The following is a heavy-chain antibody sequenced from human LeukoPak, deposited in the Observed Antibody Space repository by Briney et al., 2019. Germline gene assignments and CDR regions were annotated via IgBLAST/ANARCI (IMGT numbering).Heavy chain of an antibody. D-gene: IGHD3-22*01. Sequence: GGSLRLSCAASGYTFSSYWMHWVRQAPGKGLVWVSRIKGDGNTNYADSVKGRFTISRDNAKNTVSLQMNSLRAEDTGVYYCARAPSEIGGYYPEYFRHWGQGTLVTVSS. V-gene: IGHV3-74*01. J-gene: IGHJ1*01. CDR2: IKGDGNT. CDR3: ARAPSEIGGYYPEYFRH. CDR1: GYTFSSYW.